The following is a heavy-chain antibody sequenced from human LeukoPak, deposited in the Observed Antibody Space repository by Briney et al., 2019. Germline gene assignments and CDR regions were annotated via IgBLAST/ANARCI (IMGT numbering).Heavy chain of an antibody. CDR3: AKGGGGNWFDP. CDR1: GFTFSSYA. CDR2: ISGSGGST. Sequence: HPGGSLRLSCAASGFTFSSYAMNWVRQAPGKGLEWVSTISGSGGSTYYADSVKGRFTISRDNSKNTLYLQMNSLRAEDTAVYYCAKGGGGNWFDPWGQGTLVTVSS. D-gene: IGHD3-16*01. J-gene: IGHJ5*02. V-gene: IGHV3-23*01.